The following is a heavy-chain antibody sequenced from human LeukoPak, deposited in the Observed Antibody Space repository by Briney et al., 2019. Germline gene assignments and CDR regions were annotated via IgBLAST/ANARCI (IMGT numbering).Heavy chain of an antibody. D-gene: IGHD2-21*02. CDR3: ARVVGVTEGWGYFDY. Sequence: GGSLRLSCAASGFTVRSYGMHWVRQAPGKGLEWGAVIWFGGSKEYYAASAKGRFTSSRDNPKNTVYLQMNSLRVEDTAVYYCARVVGVTEGWGYFDYWGQGALVTVSS. J-gene: IGHJ4*02. CDR2: IWFGGSKE. CDR1: GFTVRSYG. V-gene: IGHV3-33*01.